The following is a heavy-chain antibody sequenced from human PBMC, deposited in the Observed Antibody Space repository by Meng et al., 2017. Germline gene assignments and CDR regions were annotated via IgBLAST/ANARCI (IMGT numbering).Heavy chain of an antibody. D-gene: IGHD3-22*01. CDR1: GFTFSSYA. J-gene: IGHJ4*02. V-gene: IGHV3-30*01. CDR3: ARGITMIVDDY. CDR2: ISYDGSNK. Sequence: GESLKISCAASGFTFSSYAMHWVRQAPGKGLEWVAVISYDGSNKYNADSVKGRFTISRDNSKNTLYLQMNSLRAEDTAVYYCARGITMIVDDYWGQGTLVTVSS.